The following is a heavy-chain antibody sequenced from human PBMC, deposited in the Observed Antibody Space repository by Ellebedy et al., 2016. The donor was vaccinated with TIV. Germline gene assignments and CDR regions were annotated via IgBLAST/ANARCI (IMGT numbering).Heavy chain of an antibody. CDR2: TYYRSRWYH. Sequence: MPSETLSLTCALSGDSVSSDSAAWNWIRQSPSRGLEWLGRTYYRSRWYHDYAESVRSRITINPDTSKNQFSLQLNSVTPEDMAVYCCTRDARTSKYGMDVWGQGTTVTVSS. V-gene: IGHV6-1*01. D-gene: IGHD1-14*01. CDR3: TRDARTSKYGMDV. J-gene: IGHJ6*02. CDR1: GDSVSSDSAA.